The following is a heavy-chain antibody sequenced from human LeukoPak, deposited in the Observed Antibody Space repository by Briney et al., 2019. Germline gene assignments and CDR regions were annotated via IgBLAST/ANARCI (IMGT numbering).Heavy chain of an antibody. Sequence: ASVKASCKASGYTFTGYYMHWVRQAPGQGLEWMGWINPNSGGTNYAQKFQGRVTMTRDTSISTAYMELSRLRSDDTAVYYCARFDFWSGYSMEDYWGQGTLVTVSS. D-gene: IGHD3-3*01. CDR1: GYTFTGYY. J-gene: IGHJ4*02. CDR2: INPNSGGT. V-gene: IGHV1-2*02. CDR3: ARFDFWSGYSMEDY.